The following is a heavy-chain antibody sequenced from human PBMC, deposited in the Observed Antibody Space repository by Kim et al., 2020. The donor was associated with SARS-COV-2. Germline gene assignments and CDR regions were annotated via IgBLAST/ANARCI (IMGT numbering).Heavy chain of an antibody. CDR3: AREEAGGHFDY. V-gene: IGHV1-46*01. Sequence: ASVKVSCKASGYTFTSYYIHWVRQAPGQGLEWLGITRSSVGSASNAQKFQGRVTMTRDTSTGTVYMELSSLRSEDTAMYYCAREEAGGHFDYLGQGTLVT. J-gene: IGHJ4*02. CDR1: GYTFTSYY. CDR2: TRSSVGSA. D-gene: IGHD3-16*01.